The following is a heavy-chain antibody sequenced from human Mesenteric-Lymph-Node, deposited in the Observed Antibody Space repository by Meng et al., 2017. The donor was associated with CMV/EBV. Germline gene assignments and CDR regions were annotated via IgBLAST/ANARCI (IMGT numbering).Heavy chain of an antibody. J-gene: IGHJ6*02. CDR3: ARGSSGYQDYFYFGLDI. D-gene: IGHD3-22*01. CDR1: GFTFGSYA. CDR2: ISFDGSSI. V-gene: IGHV3-30*14. Sequence: GGSLRLSCAASGFTFGSYAAHWVRQAPGRGLEWVALISFDGSSISYADSVKGRFTISKDNSEVILSLQMNSLRDEDTAVYYCARGSSGYQDYFYFGLDIWGRGTTVTVSS.